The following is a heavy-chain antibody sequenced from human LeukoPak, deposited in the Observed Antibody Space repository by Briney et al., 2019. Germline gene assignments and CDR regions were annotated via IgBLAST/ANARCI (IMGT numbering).Heavy chain of an antibody. CDR3: AVRGIPAATIYHDY. J-gene: IGHJ4*02. CDR1: GFTFSSYS. Sequence: GGSLRLSCAASGFTFSSYSMNWVRQAPGKGLEWVSSISSSSSYIYYADSVKGRFTISRDNAKNSLYLQMNSLRAEDTAVYYCAVRGIPAATIYHDYWGQGTLVTVSS. CDR2: ISSSSSYI. V-gene: IGHV3-21*01. D-gene: IGHD2-2*01.